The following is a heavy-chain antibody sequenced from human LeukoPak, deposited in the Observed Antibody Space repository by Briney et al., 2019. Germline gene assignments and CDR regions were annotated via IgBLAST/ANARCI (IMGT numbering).Heavy chain of an antibody. CDR3: ARDGVPYYFDY. V-gene: IGHV1-18*01. CDR2: ISAYNGNT. J-gene: IGHJ4*02. CDR1: GGTFSSYA. Sequence: ASVKVSCKASGGTFSSYAISWVRQAPGQGLEWMGWISAYNGNTNYAQKLQGRVTMTTDTSTSTAYMELRSLRSDDTAVYYCARDGVPYYFDYWGQGTLVTVSS. D-gene: IGHD3-10*01.